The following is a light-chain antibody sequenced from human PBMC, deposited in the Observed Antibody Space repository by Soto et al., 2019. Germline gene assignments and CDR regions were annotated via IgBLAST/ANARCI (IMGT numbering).Light chain of an antibody. V-gene: IGKV1-39*01. J-gene: IGKJ4*01. Sequence: IQLTQSPSSLTESVGDRVTITFRASQSICRYLNRYKPKPGNAPKILIYAACSLQSAVRLSVSGCGSESDLTITILKLQPEAFETYYRQQSYRTPPFGGGTKVDIK. CDR1: QSICRY. CDR3: QQSYRTPP. CDR2: AAC.